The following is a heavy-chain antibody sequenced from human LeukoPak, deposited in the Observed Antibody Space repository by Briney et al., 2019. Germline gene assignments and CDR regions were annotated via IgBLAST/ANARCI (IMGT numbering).Heavy chain of an antibody. D-gene: IGHD3-3*01. CDR3: ARAPYYDFWSGYPNWFDP. CDR1: GGSISSYY. Sequence: PSETLSLTCTVSGGSISSYYWSWIRQPPGKGLEWIGYIYYSGITNYNPSLKSRVIISVDTSKNQFSLKLSSVTAADTAVYYCARAPYYDFWSGYPNWFDPWGQGTLVTVSS. J-gene: IGHJ5*02. V-gene: IGHV4-59*08. CDR2: IYYSGIT.